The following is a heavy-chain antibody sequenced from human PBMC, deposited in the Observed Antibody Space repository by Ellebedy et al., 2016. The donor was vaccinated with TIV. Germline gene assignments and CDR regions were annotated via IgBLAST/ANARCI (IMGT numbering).Heavy chain of an antibody. J-gene: IGHJ4*02. CDR3: ARSTNWNDFGFDC. Sequence: GESLKISCAASGFTFSDYYITWIRQAPGKGLEWVSFISSSGSTIYYADSVKGRFTVSRDNAKDSLYLQMNSLRAEDAAVYYCARSTNWNDFGFDCWGQGTLVTVSS. CDR2: ISSSGSTI. CDR1: GFTFSDYY. V-gene: IGHV3-11*01. D-gene: IGHD1-20*01.